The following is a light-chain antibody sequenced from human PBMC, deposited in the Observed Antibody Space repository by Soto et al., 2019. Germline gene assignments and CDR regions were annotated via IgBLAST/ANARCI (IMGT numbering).Light chain of an antibody. J-gene: IGKJ1*01. CDR3: QQHNSYSLT. Sequence: IQMTQSASTLSASVGDIVTITCRASQSIITWLAWYQQKPGKAPKLLIYKASTLESGVPSRFSGGGSGTEFTLTITTLQPDDFATYYCQQHNSYSLTFGQGTKVDIK. CDR2: KAS. CDR1: QSIITW. V-gene: IGKV1-5*03.